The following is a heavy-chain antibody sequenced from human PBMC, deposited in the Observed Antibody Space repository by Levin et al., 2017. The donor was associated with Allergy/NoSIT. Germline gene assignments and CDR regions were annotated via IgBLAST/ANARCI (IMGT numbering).Heavy chain of an antibody. CDR3: ARGYDSGADTSDY. CDR1: GFTFSDYY. D-gene: IGHD3-22*01. J-gene: IGHJ4*02. V-gene: IGHV3-11*01. CDR2: INSGGRTI. Sequence: EGSLRLSCAASGFTFSDYYMTWIRQAPGQGLEWLSYINSGGRTIYYADSVKGRFTISRDNAKNSLYLQMNSLRAEDTAVYYCARGYDSGADTSDYWGQGTLVTVSS.